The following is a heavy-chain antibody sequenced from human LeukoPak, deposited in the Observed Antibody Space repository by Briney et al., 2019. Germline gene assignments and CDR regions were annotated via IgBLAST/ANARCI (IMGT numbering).Heavy chain of an antibody. J-gene: IGHJ4*02. CDR3: ATRNLDY. CDR2: ISDSGRTT. D-gene: IGHD1-14*01. CDR1: GFAFRDYY. Sequence: GGSLRLSCTASGFAFRDYYMNWIRQAPGKGLEWVSYISDSGRTTYYADSVKGRFTISRDNAKNSLFLQMNSLRAEDTAVYYCATRNLDYWGQGTLATVSS. V-gene: IGHV3-11*01.